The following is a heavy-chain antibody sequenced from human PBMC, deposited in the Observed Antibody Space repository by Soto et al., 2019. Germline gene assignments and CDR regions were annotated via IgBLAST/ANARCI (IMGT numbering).Heavy chain of an antibody. CDR2: IIPVFGTA. CDR1: GGTFNNYA. Sequence: QVQLVQSGAEVKKPGSSVRVSCKTSGGTFNNYAISWVRQAPGQGLEWMGGIIPVFGTAEYAQKFQGRVTITADESTNTAYMQLSSLRSEDTAIYYCSSIPIATAAQVDFWGQGTLVTVTS. D-gene: IGHD6-13*01. V-gene: IGHV1-69*01. CDR3: SSIPIATAAQVDF. J-gene: IGHJ4*02.